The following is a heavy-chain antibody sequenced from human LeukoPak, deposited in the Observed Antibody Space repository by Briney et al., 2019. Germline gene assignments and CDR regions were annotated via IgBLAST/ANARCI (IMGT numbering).Heavy chain of an antibody. CDR3: ATNIAARRDPDNYYYGMDV. J-gene: IGHJ6*02. V-gene: IGHV1-69*01. CDR2: IIPIFGTA. CDR1: GGTFSSYA. D-gene: IGHD6-6*01. Sequence: SVKVSCKASGGTFSSYAISWVRQAPGQGLEWMGGIIPIFGTANYAQKFQGRVTITADESTSTAYMELSSLRSEDAAVYYCATNIAARRDPDNYYYGMDVWGQGTTVTVSS.